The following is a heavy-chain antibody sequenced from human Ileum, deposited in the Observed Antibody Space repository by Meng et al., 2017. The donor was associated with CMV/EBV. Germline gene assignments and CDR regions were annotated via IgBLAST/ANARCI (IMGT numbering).Heavy chain of an antibody. CDR1: GSFSGYY. V-gene: IGHV4-34*01. CDR3: ARGVTMVRGVIRGLSLDP. J-gene: IGHJ5*02. CDR2: INHSGST. D-gene: IGHD3-10*01. Sequence: GSFSGYYWSWIRQHPGKGLEWIGEINHSGSTNYNPSLKSRVTISVDTSKNQFSLKLSSVTAADTAVYYCARGVTMVRGVIRGLSLDPWGQGTLVTVSS.